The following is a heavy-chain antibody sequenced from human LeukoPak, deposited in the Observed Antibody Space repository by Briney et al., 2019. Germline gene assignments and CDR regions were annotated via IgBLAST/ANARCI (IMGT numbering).Heavy chain of an antibody. CDR3: AKDEGEGYYYYYYGMDV. CDR1: GFTFSGYW. J-gene: IGHJ6*02. CDR2: ISTDGITT. D-gene: IGHD1-26*01. V-gene: IGHV3-74*01. Sequence: GGSLRLSCAASGFTFSGYWMHWVSQAPGKGLVWVSRISTDGITTNYADSVRGRFTTSRDNAKNTLYLQMNSLRAEDTAVYYCAKDEGEGYYYYYYGMDVWGLGTTVTVSS.